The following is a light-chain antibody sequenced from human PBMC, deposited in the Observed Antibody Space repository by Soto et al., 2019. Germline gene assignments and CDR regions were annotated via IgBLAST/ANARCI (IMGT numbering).Light chain of an antibody. CDR1: QSVSSY. J-gene: IGKJ5*01. CDR2: DAS. V-gene: IGKV3-11*01. CDR3: QQRSNWPPIT. Sequence: EIVFTQSPATLSLSPGERATLSCRASQSVSSYLAWYQQKPGQAPRLLIYDASNRATGIPVRFSGSGSGTDFTLTISSLEPEDFAVYYCQQRSNWPPITFGQGTRLEIK.